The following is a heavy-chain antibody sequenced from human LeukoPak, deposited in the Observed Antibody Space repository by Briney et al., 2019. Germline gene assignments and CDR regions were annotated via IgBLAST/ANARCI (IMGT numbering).Heavy chain of an antibody. CDR3: AREDGDSSGYWDWFDP. Sequence: SETLSLTCTVSGGSIRGYYWSWIRQPPGKGLEWIGYIYYSGSTNYNPSLKSRVTISVDTSKNQFSLKLSSVTAADTAVYYCAREDGDSSGYWDWFDPWGQGTLVTVSS. V-gene: IGHV4-59*01. J-gene: IGHJ5*02. CDR1: GGSIRGYY. CDR2: IYYSGST. D-gene: IGHD3-22*01.